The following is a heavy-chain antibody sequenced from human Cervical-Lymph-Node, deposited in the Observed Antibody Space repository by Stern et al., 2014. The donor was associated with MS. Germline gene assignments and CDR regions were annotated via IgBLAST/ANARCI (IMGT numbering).Heavy chain of an antibody. D-gene: IGHD1-14*01. Sequence: QDQLVQSGAEVKKPGASVKVSCKLSGYTLTDVSMHWVRQAPGQGLEWVGGFDPEDGESINTQKCQVRFTMTEDTSTATAYMQLSSLKSDATAVYYCATSGHRIGLDVWGQGTTVIVSS. CDR3: ATSGHRIGLDV. V-gene: IGHV1-24*01. CDR2: FDPEDGES. J-gene: IGHJ6*02. CDR1: GYTLTDVS.